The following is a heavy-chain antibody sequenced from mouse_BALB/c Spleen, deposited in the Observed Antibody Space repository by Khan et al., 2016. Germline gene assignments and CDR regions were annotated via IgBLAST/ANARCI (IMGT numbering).Heavy chain of an antibody. CDR2: IRSKSNNYAT. Sequence: EVQLVESGGGLVQPKGSLKLSCAASGFTFNTNAMNWVRQAPGKGLEWVARIRSKSNNYATYYADSVKDRFTISRDDSQSMLYLQMNNLKTEDTSMDYCVRERPYYRLQGTFDYWGQGTTLTVSS. J-gene: IGHJ2*01. D-gene: IGHD2-14*01. V-gene: IGHV10S3*01. CDR3: VRERPYYRLQGTFDY. CDR1: GFTFNTNA.